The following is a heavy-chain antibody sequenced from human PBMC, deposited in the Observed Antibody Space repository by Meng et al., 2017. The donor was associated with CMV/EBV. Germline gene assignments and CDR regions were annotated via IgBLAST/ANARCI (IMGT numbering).Heavy chain of an antibody. V-gene: IGHV4-31*03. D-gene: IGHD1-26*01. J-gene: IGHJ4*02. CDR3: AKGLWLYSGIATGGY. CDR2: IYYSGST. Sequence: SETLSLTCTVSGGSISSGGYYWSWIRQHPGKGLEWIGYIYYSGSTYYNPSLKSRVTISVDTSKNQFSLKLSSVTAEDTAVYYCAKGLWLYSGIATGGYWGQGTLVTVSS. CDR1: GGSISSGGYY.